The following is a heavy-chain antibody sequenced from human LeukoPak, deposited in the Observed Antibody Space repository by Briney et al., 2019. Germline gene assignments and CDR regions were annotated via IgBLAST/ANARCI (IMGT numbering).Heavy chain of an antibody. CDR2: ISSSGNTI. J-gene: IGHJ4*02. CDR1: GFTFSSYE. Sequence: GGSLRLSCAASGFTFSSYEMNWVRQAPGKGLEWVSYISSSGNTIYYADSVKGRFTISRDNAKNSLYLQMNSLRAEDTAVYYCASLVPGDYWGQGTLVTVSS. CDR3: ASLVPGDY. V-gene: IGHV3-48*03. D-gene: IGHD2-2*01.